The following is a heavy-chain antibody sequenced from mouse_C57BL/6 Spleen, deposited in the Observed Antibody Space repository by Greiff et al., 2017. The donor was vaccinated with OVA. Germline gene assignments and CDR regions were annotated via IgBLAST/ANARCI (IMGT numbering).Heavy chain of an antibody. CDR2: IHPNSGGT. J-gene: IGHJ4*01. D-gene: IGHD2-12*01. Sequence: QVQLQQPGAELVKPGASVKLSCKASGYTFTSYWMHWVKQRPGQGLEWIGMIHPNSGGTNYNEKFKSKATLTVDKSSSTAYMQLSSLTSEDSAVYYCARSYSGAMDYWGQGTSVTVSS. V-gene: IGHV1-64*01. CDR1: GYTFTSYW. CDR3: ARSYSGAMDY.